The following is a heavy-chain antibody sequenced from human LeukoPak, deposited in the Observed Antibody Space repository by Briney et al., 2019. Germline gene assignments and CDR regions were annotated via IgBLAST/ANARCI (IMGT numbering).Heavy chain of an antibody. CDR1: GGSISIYY. Sequence: PSETLSLTCTIFGGSISIYYWSWIRQPAGKGLEWIGRISANGRTNYKSSLKGPLTMSLDMSKTQFSLKLRSVTAADTAVYYCAREEYYDFWSGYGYYYYGMDVWGQGTTVTVSS. D-gene: IGHD3-3*01. CDR3: AREEYYDFWSGYGYYYYGMDV. J-gene: IGHJ6*02. CDR2: ISANGRT. V-gene: IGHV4-4*07.